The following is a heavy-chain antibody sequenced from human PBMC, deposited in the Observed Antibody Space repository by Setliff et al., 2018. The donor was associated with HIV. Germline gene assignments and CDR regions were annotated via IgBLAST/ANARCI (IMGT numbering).Heavy chain of an antibody. Sequence: ASVKVSCTASGYSFTNHAVHWVRQAPGQRLEWMGWIKVGSGNTQYSKEFQGRVTITRDTSATTAYMELSSLTSEDTAVYYCARDGCSGQSCYLYNWFDPCGQGTLVTVSS. CDR1: GYSFTNHA. D-gene: IGHD2-15*01. J-gene: IGHJ5*02. CDR3: ARDGCSGQSCYLYNWFDP. V-gene: IGHV1-3*01. CDR2: IKVGSGNT.